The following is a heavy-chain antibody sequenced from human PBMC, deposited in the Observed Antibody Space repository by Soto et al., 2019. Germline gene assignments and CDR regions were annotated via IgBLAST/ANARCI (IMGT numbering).Heavy chain of an antibody. J-gene: IGHJ4*02. CDR2: INHSGRT. CDR3: ARGRKYYDFWSGYSHPRYYFNY. Sequence: PSETLYPSCAVYGGSFRGDCWRFIRLPLWKVLECIGEINHSGRTNYNPCLKSRVTISVDTSKSQFPLKLSSVTAADTAVYYCARGRKYYDFWSGYSHPRYYFNYWGQGTLLTGS. CDR1: GGSFRGDC. V-gene: IGHV4-34*01. D-gene: IGHD3-3*01.